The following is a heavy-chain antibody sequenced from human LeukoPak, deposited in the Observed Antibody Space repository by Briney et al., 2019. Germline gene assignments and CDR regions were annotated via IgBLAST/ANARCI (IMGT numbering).Heavy chain of an antibody. D-gene: IGHD6-19*01. J-gene: IGHJ4*02. V-gene: IGHV4-34*01. Sequence: SETLSLTCAVYGGSFSSYYWSWIRQPPGKGLEWSGEINHTGSTNYNPSLKSRVTISVDTSKNQFSLKLTSVTAADTAVYYCARVVAVAGTVSYFDYWGQGTLVTASS. CDR3: ARVVAVAGTVSYFDY. CDR2: INHTGST. CDR1: GGSFSSYY.